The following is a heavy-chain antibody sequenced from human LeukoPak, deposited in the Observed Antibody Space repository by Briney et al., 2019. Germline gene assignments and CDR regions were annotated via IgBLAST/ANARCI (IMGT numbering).Heavy chain of an antibody. CDR2: INPNSGGT. D-gene: IGHD1-26*01. Sequence: ASAKVSCKASGYTFTGYYMHWVRQAPGQGLEWMGWINPNSGGTNYAQKFQGRVTMTRDTSISTAYMELSRLRSDDTAVYYCARVAGIRHGAPSYWGQGTLVTVSS. CDR3: ARVAGIRHGAPSY. CDR1: GYTFTGYY. V-gene: IGHV1-2*02. J-gene: IGHJ4*02.